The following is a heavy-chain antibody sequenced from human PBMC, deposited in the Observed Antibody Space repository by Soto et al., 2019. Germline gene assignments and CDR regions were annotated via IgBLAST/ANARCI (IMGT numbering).Heavy chain of an antibody. CDR2: ISYDGSNK. V-gene: IGHV3-30-3*01. CDR1: GFTFSSYA. J-gene: IGHJ6*02. Sequence: QVQLVESGGGVVQPGRSLRLSCAASGFTFSSYAMHWVRQAPGKGLEWVAVISYDGSNKYYADSVKGRFTISRDNPKNTLYLQMNSLSAEDTAVYYCERGSHGMDVWGQGTTVTVSS. CDR3: ERGSHGMDV.